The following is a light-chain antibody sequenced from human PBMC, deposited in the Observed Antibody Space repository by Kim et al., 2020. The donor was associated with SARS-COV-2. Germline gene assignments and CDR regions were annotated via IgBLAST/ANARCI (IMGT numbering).Light chain of an antibody. J-gene: IGLJ3*02. CDR1: SSDVGGTNY. V-gene: IGLV2-8*01. Sequence: GQSVTISCTGTSSDVGGTNYVSWYQQHPGKAPKVMIYEVSKRPSGVPDRFSGSKSGNTASLTVSGLQADDEVDYYCSSYAGRNNWVFGGGTQLTVL. CDR2: EVS. CDR3: SSYAGRNNWV.